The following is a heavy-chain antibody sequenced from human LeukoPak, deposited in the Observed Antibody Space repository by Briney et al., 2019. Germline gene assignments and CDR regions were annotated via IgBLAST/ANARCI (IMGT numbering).Heavy chain of an antibody. J-gene: IGHJ4*02. V-gene: IGHV6-1*01. CDR2: TYYRSKWYN. CDR3: ARESHGVRGVISLIDY. CDR1: GDSVSSNSAA. D-gene: IGHD3-10*01. Sequence: SQTLSLTCALSGDSVSSNSAAWNWIRQSPSRGLEWLGRTYYRSKWYNDYAVSVKSRITINPDTSKNQFSLQLSSVTPEDTAVYYCARESHGVRGVISLIDYWGQGTLVTVSS.